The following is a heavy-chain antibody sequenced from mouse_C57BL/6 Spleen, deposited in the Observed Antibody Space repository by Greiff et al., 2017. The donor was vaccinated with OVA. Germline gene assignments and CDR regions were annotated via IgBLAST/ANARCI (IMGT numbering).Heavy chain of an antibody. D-gene: IGHD4-1*01. V-gene: IGHV1-82*01. CDR2: IYPGDGDT. Sequence: QVTLKESGPELVKPGASVKISCKASGYAFSSSWMNWVKQRPGKGLEWIGRIYPGDGDTNYNGKFKGKATLTADKSSSTAYMQLSSLTSEDSAVYFCAKNWIDYWGQGTTLTVSS. J-gene: IGHJ2*01. CDR1: GYAFSSSW. CDR3: AKNWIDY.